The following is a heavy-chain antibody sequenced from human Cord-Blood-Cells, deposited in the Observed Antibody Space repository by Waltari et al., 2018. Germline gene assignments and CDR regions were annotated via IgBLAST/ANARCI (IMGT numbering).Heavy chain of an antibody. J-gene: IGHJ4*02. D-gene: IGHD5-18*01. Sequence: QLQLQESGPGLVKPSETLSLTCPVSGDPLSSSSYYLGWIRPPPGKGLAWIGIIYYSGSTYYNPSLKSRVTISVDTSKNQFSLKLSSVTAADTAVYYCARHYSYGYYFDYWGQGTLVTVSS. CDR1: GDPLSSSSYY. CDR3: ARHYSYGYYFDY. V-gene: IGHV4-39*01. CDR2: IYYSGST.